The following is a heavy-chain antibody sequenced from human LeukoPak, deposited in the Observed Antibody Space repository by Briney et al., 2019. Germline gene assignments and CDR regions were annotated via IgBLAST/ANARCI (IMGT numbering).Heavy chain of an antibody. Sequence: PGGSLRLSCAASGFTFSSYAMSWVRQAPGKGLEWVSGISSDGGSTYYADPVKGRFTISRDNSKNTLYLQMNSLRAEDTAVYYCARVLSSSWPYYYYYGMDVWGQGTTVTVSS. CDR3: ARVLSSSWPYYYYYGMDV. CDR1: GFTFSSYA. V-gene: IGHV3-23*01. J-gene: IGHJ6*02. CDR2: ISSDGGST. D-gene: IGHD6-13*01.